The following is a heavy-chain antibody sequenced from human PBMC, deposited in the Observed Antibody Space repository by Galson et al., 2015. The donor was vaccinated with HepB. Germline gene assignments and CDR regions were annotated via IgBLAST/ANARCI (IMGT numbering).Heavy chain of an antibody. D-gene: IGHD6-19*01. CDR2: IKSKTDGGTT. CDR3: TTGYSSGWDILRFDY. CDR1: GFTFSNAW. Sequence: LRLSCAASGFTFSNAWMSWVRQAPGKGLEWVGRIKSKTDGGTTDYAAPVKGRFTISRDDSKNTLYLQMDSLKTEDTAVYYCTTGYSSGWDILRFDYWGQGTLVTDSS. J-gene: IGHJ4*02. V-gene: IGHV3-15*01.